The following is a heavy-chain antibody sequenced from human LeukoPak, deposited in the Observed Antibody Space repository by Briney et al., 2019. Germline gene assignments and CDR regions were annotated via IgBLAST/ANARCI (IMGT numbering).Heavy chain of an antibody. J-gene: IGHJ4*02. V-gene: IGHV4-59*07. CDR2: ISYSGST. CDR1: GDSISSYY. CDR3: ARGARGGYDRCFDC. D-gene: IGHD5-12*01. Sequence: SDTLSLTCTVSGDSISSYYWSWLRQPPGKGRMWIRYISYSGSTNYNPSYKSRVTISLDTTKSHFSLKLSSVTAADTAVYYWARGARGGYDRCFDCWGQGTLVTVSS.